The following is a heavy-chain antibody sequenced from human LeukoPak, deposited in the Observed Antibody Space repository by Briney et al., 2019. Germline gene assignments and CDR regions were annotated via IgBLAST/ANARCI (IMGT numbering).Heavy chain of an antibody. CDR2: ISGSGGST. Sequence: GGSLRLSCAASGFTFSSYAMSWVRQAPGKGLEWVSAISGSGGSTYYADSVKGLFTISRDNSKNTLYLQMNSPRAEDTAVYYCAKLSGVVVVPAAIDYWGQGTLVTVSS. CDR3: AKLSGVVVVPAAIDY. J-gene: IGHJ4*02. CDR1: GFTFSSYA. V-gene: IGHV3-23*01. D-gene: IGHD2-2*02.